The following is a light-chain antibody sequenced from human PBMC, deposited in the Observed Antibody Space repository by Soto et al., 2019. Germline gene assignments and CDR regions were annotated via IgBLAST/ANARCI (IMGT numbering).Light chain of an antibody. CDR2: EGS. V-gene: IGLV2-23*01. J-gene: IGLJ2*01. Sequence: QSALTQPASVSGSPGQSITISCTGTSGDVGTYNLVSWYQHHPGKAPKLMIYEGSNRPSGVSHRFSGSQSGNTASLTISGLQAEDEADYYCSSYAGAVAFGGGTKRTVL. CDR3: SSYAGAVA. CDR1: SGDVGTYNL.